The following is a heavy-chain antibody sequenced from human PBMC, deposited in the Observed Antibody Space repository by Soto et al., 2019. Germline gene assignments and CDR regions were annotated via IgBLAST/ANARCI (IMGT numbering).Heavy chain of an antibody. J-gene: IGHJ4*01. V-gene: IGHV3-23*01. D-gene: IGHD5-18*01. CDR1: GFTFSSYA. Sequence: GGSLRFSCAASGFTFSSYAMTWVRQAPGKGLEWVSVITYNGDNTYYADSVKGRFTISRDNSKDTVHLQMNSLRAEDTAVYYCGRYRRGPTVFYLDFWGRGFLVTVSS. CDR2: ITYNGDNT. CDR3: GRYRRGPTVFYLDF.